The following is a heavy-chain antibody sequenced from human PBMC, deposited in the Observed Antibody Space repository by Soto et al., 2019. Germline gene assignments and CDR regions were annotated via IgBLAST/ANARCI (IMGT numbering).Heavy chain of an antibody. D-gene: IGHD3-22*01. CDR1: GGTFSGYA. Sequence: QVQLVQSGAEVKKPGSSVKVSCKASGGTFSGYAISWVRQAPGQGLEWMGGIIPIFGTANYAKKFQGRVTITADESTSTAYMELSSLRSEDTAVYYCARVRGAYYYDSSGYTLDYWGQGTLVTVSS. V-gene: IGHV1-69*01. CDR2: IIPIFGTA. CDR3: ARVRGAYYYDSSGYTLDY. J-gene: IGHJ4*02.